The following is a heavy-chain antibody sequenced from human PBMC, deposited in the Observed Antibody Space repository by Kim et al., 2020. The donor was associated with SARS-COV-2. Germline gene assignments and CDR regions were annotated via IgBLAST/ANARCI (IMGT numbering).Heavy chain of an antibody. CDR2: IYYSGST. CDR1: GGSISSGYYY. D-gene: IGHD3-22*01. J-gene: IGHJ4*02. Sequence: SETLSLTCTVSGGSISSGYYYWGWIRQPPGKGLEWIGSIYYSGSTYYNPSLKSRVTISVDTSKNQFSLKSSSVTAADTAVYYCARGGDSSGYYYYFDYWGQGTLVTVSS. V-gene: IGHV4-39*01. CDR3: ARGGDSSGYYYYFDY.